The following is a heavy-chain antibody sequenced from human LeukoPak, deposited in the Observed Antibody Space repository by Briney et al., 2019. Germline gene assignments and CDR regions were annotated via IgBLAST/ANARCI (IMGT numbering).Heavy chain of an antibody. CDR3: ARNGRSSGYLDY. V-gene: IGHV4-38-2*02. CDR2: IYHSGST. CDR1: GYSISSGYY. Sequence: SETLSLTCTVSGYSISSGYYWGWIRQPPGKGLEWIGSIYHSGSTYYNPSLKSRVTISVDTSKNQFSLRLSSVTAADTAVYYCARNGRSSGYLDYWGQGTLVTVSS. D-gene: IGHD3-22*01. J-gene: IGHJ4*02.